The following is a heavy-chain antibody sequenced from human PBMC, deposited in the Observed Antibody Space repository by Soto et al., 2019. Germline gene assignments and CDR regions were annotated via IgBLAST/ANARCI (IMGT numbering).Heavy chain of an antibody. D-gene: IGHD3-16*01. J-gene: IGHJ4*02. CDR2: TYYRSKWYN. CDR3: PREFPYYESSDSYFDY. CDR1: GDSVSGNSAA. Sequence: PSPTLSLTCAISGDSVSGNSAAWNWIRQSPSRGLEWLGRTYYRSKWYNDYAVSVKSRVTVTPDTSKNQFSLHLNSVTPEDMAVYYCPREFPYYESSDSYFDYLGQGALVTVAS. V-gene: IGHV6-1*01.